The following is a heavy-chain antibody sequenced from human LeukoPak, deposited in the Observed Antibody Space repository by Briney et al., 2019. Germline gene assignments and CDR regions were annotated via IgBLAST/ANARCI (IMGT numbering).Heavy chain of an antibody. D-gene: IGHD6-6*01. CDR1: GFTFSSYA. CDR2: ISGSGGST. V-gene: IGHV3-23*01. Sequence: GGSLRLSCAASGFTFSSYAMSWVRQAPGKGLEWVSAISGSGGSTYYVDSVKGRFTISRDNSKNTLYLQMNSLRAEDTAVYYCAKDPSRYSSSPTNWFDPWGQGTLVTVSS. CDR3: AKDPSRYSSSPTNWFDP. J-gene: IGHJ5*02.